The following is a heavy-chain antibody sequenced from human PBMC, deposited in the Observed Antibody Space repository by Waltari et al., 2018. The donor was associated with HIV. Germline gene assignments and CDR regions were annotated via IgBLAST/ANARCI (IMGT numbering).Heavy chain of an antibody. Sequence: QVQLQQWGAGLLKPSETLSLTCAVYGGSFSGYYWSWIRQPPGKGLEWIGEINHSGSTNYNPSLKSRVTISVDTSKNQFSLKLSSVTAADTAVYYCARGRRRKYSSSWYEKGDAFDIWGQGTMVTVSS. CDR1: GGSFSGYY. V-gene: IGHV4-34*01. CDR3: ARGRRRKYSSSWYEKGDAFDI. J-gene: IGHJ3*02. D-gene: IGHD6-13*01. CDR2: INHSGST.